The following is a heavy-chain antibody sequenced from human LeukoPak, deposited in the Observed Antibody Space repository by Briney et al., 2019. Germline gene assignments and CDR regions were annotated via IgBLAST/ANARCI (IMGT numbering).Heavy chain of an antibody. CDR3: ADVRGDYGDNAGPFDY. CDR1: GVTLNSYG. CDR2: IRYDGSTK. V-gene: IGHV3-30*02. Sequence: PGGSLRPSCAASGVTLNSYGIHWVRQPPGKGLERGTFIRYDGSTKHYADSVEGRFTISRDNSKNTLYLQMNSLRVDDMAVYYSADVRGDYGDNAGPFDYWKQGTLVTVSS. J-gene: IGHJ4*02. D-gene: IGHD4-17*01.